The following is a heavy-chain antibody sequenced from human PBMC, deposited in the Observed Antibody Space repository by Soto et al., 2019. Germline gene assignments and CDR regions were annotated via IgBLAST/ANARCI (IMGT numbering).Heavy chain of an antibody. J-gene: IGHJ4*02. V-gene: IGHV3-9*01. CDR3: AKDMEEYSYGLYFDY. CDR1: GFTFDDYA. D-gene: IGHD5-18*01. Sequence: GGSLRLSCAASGFTFDDYAMHWVRQAPGKGLEWVSGISWNSGSIGYADSVKGRFTISRDNAKNSLYLQMNSLRAEDTALYYCAKDMEEYSYGLYFDYWGQGTLVTVSS. CDR2: ISWNSGSI.